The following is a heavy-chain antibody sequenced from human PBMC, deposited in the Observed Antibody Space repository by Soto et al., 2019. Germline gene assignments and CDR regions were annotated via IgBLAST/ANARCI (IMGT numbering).Heavy chain of an antibody. CDR1: GGSISSGGYY. D-gene: IGHD2-2*01. J-gene: IGHJ4*02. CDR3: ARGYCSSSSCFYFDY. V-gene: IGHV4-31*03. Sequence: SETLSLTCTVSGGSISSGGYYWSWIHQHPGKGLEWIGYIYNSGTTYYNPSLKSRVTISADTSKNQFSLRLSSVTAADTAVYYCARGYCSSSSCFYFDYWGQGALVTVSS. CDR2: IYNSGTT.